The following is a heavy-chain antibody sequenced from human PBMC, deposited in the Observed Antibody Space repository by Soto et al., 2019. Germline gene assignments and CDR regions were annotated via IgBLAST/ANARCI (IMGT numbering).Heavy chain of an antibody. V-gene: IGHV3-30-3*01. Sequence: QVQLVDSGGGVVQPGRSLRLSCTTSGFLFNTYAMHWVRQAPGKGLEWVAVMSHDGSSTYYADSVKGRFTISRDNTKNTLYLQMTSLRTEDTAVYYCARPGSGYDVLTGHYFYYYHAMDVWGQGTTVTVSS. J-gene: IGHJ6*02. CDR3: ARPGSGYDVLTGHYFYYYHAMDV. CDR1: GFLFNTYA. D-gene: IGHD3-9*01. CDR2: MSHDGSST.